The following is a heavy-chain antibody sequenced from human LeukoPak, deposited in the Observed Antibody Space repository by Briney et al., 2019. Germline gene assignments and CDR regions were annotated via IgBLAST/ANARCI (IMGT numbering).Heavy chain of an antibody. V-gene: IGHV1-2*02. CDR2: VNPNSGGT. CDR3: TREDY. CDR1: GYTFTGYY. Sequence: ASVKVSCKASGYTFTGYYLHWVRQAPGQGLEWMGWVNPNSGGTTYAQHFQGRVTMTRDTSISTAYMELSTLRSDDTAVYYCTREDYWGQGTLVTVSS. J-gene: IGHJ4*02.